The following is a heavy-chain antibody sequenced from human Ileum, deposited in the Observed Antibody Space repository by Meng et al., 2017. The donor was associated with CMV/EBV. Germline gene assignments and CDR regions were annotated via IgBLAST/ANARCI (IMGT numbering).Heavy chain of an antibody. V-gene: IGHV4-4*07. Sequence: QRQLQESGQEVVKRSVSLSLTCTDSGGSISTYSWSWIRQPAWKGLEWIGRIYTSGSTNYNPSLKGRVTMSVDTSKNQCSLTVTSVTAADTAVYYCARVSWWAGSQMIQTFDSWGQGTLVTVSS. D-gene: IGHD3/OR15-3a*01. CDR3: ARVSWWAGSQMIQTFDS. CDR1: GGSISTYS. CDR2: IYTSGST. J-gene: IGHJ4*02.